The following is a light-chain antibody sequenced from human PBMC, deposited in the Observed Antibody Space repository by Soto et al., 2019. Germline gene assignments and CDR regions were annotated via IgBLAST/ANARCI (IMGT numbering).Light chain of an antibody. Sequence: QGTQCHFSLSASVLARFTITGRASQSISSYLNWYQQKPGKAPKLLIYAASTLQSGVPSRFSGSGSGTDFTLTISNLQPEDFATYYCQQSYSTSALTFGRGTKVDIK. V-gene: IGKV1-39*01. CDR2: AAS. CDR1: QSISSY. J-gene: IGKJ4*01. CDR3: QQSYSTSALT.